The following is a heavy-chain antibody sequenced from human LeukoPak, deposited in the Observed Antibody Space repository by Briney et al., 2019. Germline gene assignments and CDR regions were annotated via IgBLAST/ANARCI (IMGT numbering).Heavy chain of an antibody. V-gene: IGHV3-30*03. CDR3: ARNVGY. Sequence: GGSLRLSCAASGFTFSSYGIHWVRQAPGKGLEWVAVISYDASNKYYTDSVKGRFTISRDNSKNTVYLQMNSLRDEDTAVYYCARNVGYWGQGTLVTVSS. J-gene: IGHJ4*02. D-gene: IGHD1-26*01. CDR1: GFTFSSYG. CDR2: ISYDASNK.